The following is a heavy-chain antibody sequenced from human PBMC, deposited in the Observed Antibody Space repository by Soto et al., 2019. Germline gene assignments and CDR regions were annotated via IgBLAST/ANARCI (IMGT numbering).Heavy chain of an antibody. CDR1: GFTFSRYA. CDR2: ITNSGEST. J-gene: IGHJ4*02. Sequence: PGGSLRLSCGASGFTFSRYAMNWVRQAPGEGLEWVSSITNSGESTYYADAVEGRFTISRDNSENMVYLQMNSLRADDTAVYYCAKTREGATDDYYDSWGPGSLVTVSS. CDR3: AKTREGATDDYYDS. V-gene: IGHV3-23*01. D-gene: IGHD2-2*01.